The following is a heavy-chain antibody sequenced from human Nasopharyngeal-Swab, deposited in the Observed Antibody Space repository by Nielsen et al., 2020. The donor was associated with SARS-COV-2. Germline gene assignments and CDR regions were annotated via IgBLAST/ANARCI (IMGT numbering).Heavy chain of an antibody. CDR2: IYWDDDK. Sequence: SGPTLVKPTQTFTLTCTFSGFSLSTSGVGVGWIRQPPGKALEWLALIYWDDDKRYSPSLKSRLTITKDTSKNQVVLTMTNMDPVDTATYYCARQGDYDILTGYGYWGQGTLVTVSS. V-gene: IGHV2-5*02. J-gene: IGHJ4*02. D-gene: IGHD3-9*01. CDR1: GFSLSTSGVG. CDR3: ARQGDYDILTGYGY.